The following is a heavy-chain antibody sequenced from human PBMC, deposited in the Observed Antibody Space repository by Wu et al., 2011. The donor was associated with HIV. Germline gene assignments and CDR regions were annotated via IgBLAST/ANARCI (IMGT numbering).Heavy chain of an antibody. J-gene: IGHJ3*02. CDR2: ISTYNGKT. Sequence: QVQLVQSGAEVKKPGASVKVSCKASGYTFTSYGISWVRQAPGQGLEWIAWISTYNGKTNYAQKVQGRVTMTTDASTSTVYMELSSLRSEDTAVYYCARDRTALVRAPFDIWGQGTMVTVSS. CDR3: ARDRTALVRAPFDI. CDR1: GYTFTSYG. D-gene: IGHD5-18*01. V-gene: IGHV1-18*01.